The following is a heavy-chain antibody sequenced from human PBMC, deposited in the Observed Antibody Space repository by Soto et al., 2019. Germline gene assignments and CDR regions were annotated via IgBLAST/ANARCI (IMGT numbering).Heavy chain of an antibody. V-gene: IGHV4-4*02. Sequence: QVQLQESGPGLVKPSGTLSLTCAVSGGSISSSNWWSWVRQPPGKGLEWIGVIYHSGSTNYNPSLKSRVTISVDKSKNQFSLKLSSVTAADTAVYYCASRIAAAGTWYFDLWGRGTLVTVSS. CDR2: IYHSGST. CDR1: GGSISSSNW. D-gene: IGHD6-13*01. CDR3: ASRIAAAGTWYFDL. J-gene: IGHJ2*01.